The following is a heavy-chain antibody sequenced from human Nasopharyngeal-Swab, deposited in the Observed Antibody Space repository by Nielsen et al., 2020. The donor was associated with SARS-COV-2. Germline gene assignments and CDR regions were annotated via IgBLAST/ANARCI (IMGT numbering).Heavy chain of an antibody. D-gene: IGHD5/OR15-5a*01. J-gene: IGHJ6*02. Sequence: ASVKVSCKASGYTFTSYGISWVRQAPGQGLEWMGWISAYNGNTNYAQKLQGRVTMTTDTSTSTAYMEARSLRSDDTAVYYCARDVYDPQYYYYGMDVWGQGTTVTVSS. CDR2: ISAYNGNT. CDR1: GYTFTSYG. V-gene: IGHV1-18*01. CDR3: ARDVYDPQYYYYGMDV.